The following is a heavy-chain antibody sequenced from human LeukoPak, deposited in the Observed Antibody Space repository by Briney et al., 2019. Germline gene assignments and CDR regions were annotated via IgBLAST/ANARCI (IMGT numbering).Heavy chain of an antibody. D-gene: IGHD2-15*01. CDR3: ARAKKPKGYCSGGSCYHYYYYMDV. V-gene: IGHV4-34*01. CDR2: INHSGST. J-gene: IGHJ6*03. CDR1: GGSFSGYY. Sequence: ETLSLTCAVYGGSFSGYYWSWIRQPPGKGLEWIGEINHSGSTNYNPSLKSRVTISVDTSKNQFSLKLSSVTAADTAVYYCARAKKPKGYCSGGSCYHYYYYMDVWGKGTTVTISS.